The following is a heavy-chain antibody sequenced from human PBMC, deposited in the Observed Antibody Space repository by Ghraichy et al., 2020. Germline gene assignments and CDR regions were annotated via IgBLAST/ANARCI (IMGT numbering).Heavy chain of an antibody. V-gene: IGHV3-48*02. CDR2: INTVSTNR. J-gene: IGHJ3*02. Sequence: GSLRLSCAASGFTFSGYSMSWVRWVRQAPGKGLEWVSYINTVSTNRYYADSVKGRFTISRDNAKNSLYLQMNSLRDEDTAVYFCARVDYGAFEIWGQGTMVTVSS. CDR3: ARVDYGAFEI. CDR1: GFTFSGYS. D-gene: IGHD4/OR15-4a*01.